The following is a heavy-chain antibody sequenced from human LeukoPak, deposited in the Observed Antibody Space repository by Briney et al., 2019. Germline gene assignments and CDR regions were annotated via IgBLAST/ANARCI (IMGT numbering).Heavy chain of an antibody. J-gene: IGHJ4*02. CDR1: GFTFSSYS. D-gene: IGHD3-22*01. CDR2: ISSGSTI. V-gene: IGHV3-48*04. CDR3: ARDHYYDSSGPGSSSY. Sequence: GGSLRLSCAASGFTFSSYSMNWVRQAPGKGLEWISYISSGSTIYYADSVKGRFTISRDNAKNSLYLQMNSLRAEDTAVYYCARDHYYDSSGPGSSSYWGQGTLVTVSS.